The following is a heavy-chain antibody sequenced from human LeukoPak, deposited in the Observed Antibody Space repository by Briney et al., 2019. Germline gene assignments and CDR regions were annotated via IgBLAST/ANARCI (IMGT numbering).Heavy chain of an antibody. Sequence: SETLSLTCAVYGGSFSDYYWSWIRQPPGKGLEWIGEINHSGGTNYNPSLKSRVTVSVDTSKNQFSLRLSSVTAADTAVYYCARRARSARITMIVVPEYYFDYWGREPWSPSPQ. J-gene: IGHJ4*02. CDR1: GGSFSDYY. V-gene: IGHV4-34*01. CDR2: INHSGGT. CDR3: ARRARSARITMIVVPEYYFDY. D-gene: IGHD3-22*01.